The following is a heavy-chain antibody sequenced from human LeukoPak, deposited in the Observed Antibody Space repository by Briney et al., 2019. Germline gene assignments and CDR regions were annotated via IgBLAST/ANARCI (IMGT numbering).Heavy chain of an antibody. CDR1: GFTFSNYW. CDR3: ARDGFGTGSN. J-gene: IGHJ4*02. D-gene: IGHD3-16*01. Sequence: GGSLRLSCAASGFTFSNYWMDWVRQAPGKGLEWVANIKQDGSEKNYEDSVKGRFIISRDNAKNSLYLQMNTLRADDTAVYYCARDGFGTGSNWGQGTLVTVSS. V-gene: IGHV3-7*03. CDR2: IKQDGSEK.